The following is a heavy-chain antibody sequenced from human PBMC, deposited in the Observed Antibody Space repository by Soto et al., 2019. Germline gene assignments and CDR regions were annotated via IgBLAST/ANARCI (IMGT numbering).Heavy chain of an antibody. CDR2: VTWNGGSI. J-gene: IGHJ4*02. CDR1: GFTFDDYA. CDR3: GRIDY. V-gene: IGHV3-9*01. Sequence: EVQLVESGGGLVQPGRSLRLSCAASGFTFDDYAMHWCRQAPGEGLEWVSGVTWNGGSIGYAGSVKGRFTISRDNAKNSLYLQMNSLRPGDTALYYCGRIDYWGQGTLVTVPS.